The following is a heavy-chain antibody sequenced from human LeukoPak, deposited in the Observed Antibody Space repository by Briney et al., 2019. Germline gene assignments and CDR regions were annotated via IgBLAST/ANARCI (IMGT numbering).Heavy chain of an antibody. V-gene: IGHV4-30-2*01. D-gene: IGHD4-11*01. J-gene: IGHJ4*02. CDR1: GGSISSGGYY. CDR3: AGGLERGTVTTLDY. CDR2: INHSGST. Sequence: PSQTLSLTCTVSGGSISSGGYYWSWIRQPPGKGLEWIGEINHSGSTNYNPSLKSRVTISVDTSKNQFSLKLSSVTAADTAVYYCAGGLERGTVTTLDYWGQGTLVTVSS.